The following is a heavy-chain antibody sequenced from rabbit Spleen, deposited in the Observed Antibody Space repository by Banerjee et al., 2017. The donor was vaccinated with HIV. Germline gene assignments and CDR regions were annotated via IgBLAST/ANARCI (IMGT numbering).Heavy chain of an antibody. CDR3: ARDTATSFSTYGMDL. D-gene: IGHD1-1*01. CDR1: GFSFSSNDY. V-gene: IGHV1S45*01. Sequence: QEQVVESRGGLVQPEGSLTLTCKASGFSFSSNDYMCWVRQAPGKGLEWIACTVGGRSTFTYYASWVNGRFTISKASSTTVTLQMTSLTAADTATYFCARDTATSFSTYGMDLWGPGTLVTVS. CDR2: TVGGRSTFT. J-gene: IGHJ6*01.